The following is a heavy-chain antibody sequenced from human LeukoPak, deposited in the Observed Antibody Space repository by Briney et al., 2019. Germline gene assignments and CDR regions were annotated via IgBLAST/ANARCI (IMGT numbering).Heavy chain of an antibody. D-gene: IGHD6-6*01. J-gene: IGHJ6*02. Sequence: PGGSLRLSCAASGFTFSSYGMHWVRQAPGKGLEWVAVISYDGSNKYYADSVKGRFTISRGNSKNTLYLQMNSLRAEDTAVYYCAKWGAFEYSSSGYYYGMDVWGQGTTVTVSS. V-gene: IGHV3-30*18. CDR1: GFTFSSYG. CDR2: ISYDGSNK. CDR3: AKWGAFEYSSSGYYYGMDV.